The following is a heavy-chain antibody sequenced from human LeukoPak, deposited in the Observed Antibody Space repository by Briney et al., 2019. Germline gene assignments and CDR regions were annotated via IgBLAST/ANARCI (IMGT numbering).Heavy chain of an antibody. D-gene: IGHD3-16*02. J-gene: IGHJ4*02. CDR2: IYYSGST. CDR1: GGSFSGYY. Sequence: SETLSLTCAVYGGSFSGYYWSWIRQPPGKGLEWIGSIYYSGSTYYNPSLKSRVTISVDTSKNQFSLKLSSVTAADTAVYYCASWLYRFDYWGQGTLVTVSS. V-gene: IGHV4-34*01. CDR3: ASWLYRFDY.